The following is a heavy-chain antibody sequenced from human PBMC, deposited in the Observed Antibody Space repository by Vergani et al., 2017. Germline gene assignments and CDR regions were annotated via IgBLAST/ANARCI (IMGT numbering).Heavy chain of an antibody. V-gene: IGHV3-23*01. CDR1: GFTFSSYA. CDR3: AKDGDITMVRGVIPPNWFDP. J-gene: IGHJ5*02. CDR2: ISGSGGST. Sequence: EVQLLESGGGLVQPGGSLRLSCAASGFTFSSYAMSWVRQAPGKGLEWVSAISGSGGSTYYADSVKGRFTISRDNSKNTLYLQMNSLRAEDTAVYYCAKDGDITMVRGVIPPNWFDPWGQGTLVTVSS. D-gene: IGHD3-10*01.